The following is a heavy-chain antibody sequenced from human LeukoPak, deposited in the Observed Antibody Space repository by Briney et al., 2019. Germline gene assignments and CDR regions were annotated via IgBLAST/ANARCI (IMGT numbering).Heavy chain of an antibody. CDR2: ISGSGGST. V-gene: IGHV3-23*01. CDR3: ARPGLYCSGGSCYPFEN. CDR1: GFTFSSYG. J-gene: IGHJ4*02. Sequence: GGSLRLSCAGSGFTFSSYGMSWVRQAPGKGLEWVSGISGSGGSTYYADSVKGRFTISRDNSKNSLYLQMNSLRVEDTAIYYCARPGLYCSGGSCYPFENWGQGNLVTVSS. D-gene: IGHD2-15*01.